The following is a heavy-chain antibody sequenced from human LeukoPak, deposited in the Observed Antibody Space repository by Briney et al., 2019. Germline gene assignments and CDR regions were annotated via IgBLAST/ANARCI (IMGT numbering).Heavy chain of an antibody. V-gene: IGHV4-59*01. D-gene: IGHD3-22*01. CDR1: GGSISSFY. J-gene: IGHJ4*02. CDR2: IHYSGST. CDR3: ARGSSGYRFDC. Sequence: SETLPLTCTVSGGSISSFYWCWIRQPPGKGLEWIGYIHYSGSTNYNPSLKSRVTISVDTSKNQFSLNLSSVTAADTAVYYCARGSSGYRFDCWGQGTLVTVSS.